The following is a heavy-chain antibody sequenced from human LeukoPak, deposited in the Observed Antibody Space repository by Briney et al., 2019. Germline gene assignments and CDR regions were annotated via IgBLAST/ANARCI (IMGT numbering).Heavy chain of an antibody. Sequence: SETLSLTWTVSGGSISSGSYYWSWIRQPAGKGLEWIGRIYTSGSTNYNPSLKSRVTISVDTSKNQFSLKLSSVTAADTAVYYCARSLTIFGVGSWYFDLWGRGTLVTVSS. CDR3: ARSLTIFGVGSWYFDL. CDR1: GGSISSGSYY. V-gene: IGHV4-61*02. J-gene: IGHJ2*01. CDR2: IYTSGST. D-gene: IGHD3-3*01.